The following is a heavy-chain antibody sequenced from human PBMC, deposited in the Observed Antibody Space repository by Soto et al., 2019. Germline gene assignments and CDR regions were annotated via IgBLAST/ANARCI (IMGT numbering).Heavy chain of an antibody. D-gene: IGHD2-2*01. Sequence: QVQLVQSGAEVKKPGASVKVSCKASGYTFTGYYMHWVRQAPGQGLEWMGWINPNSGGTNYAQKFQGRVTMTRDTSISTAYMELSRLRSDDTAVYYCARDRRSCSSTSCHPYYYYGMDVWGQGTTVTVSS. CDR2: INPNSGGT. CDR1: GYTFTGYY. V-gene: IGHV1-2*02. CDR3: ARDRRSCSSTSCHPYYYYGMDV. J-gene: IGHJ6*02.